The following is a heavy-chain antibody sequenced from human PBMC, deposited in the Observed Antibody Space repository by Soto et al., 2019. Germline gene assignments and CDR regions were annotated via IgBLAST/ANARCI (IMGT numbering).Heavy chain of an antibody. CDR2: IIPLSATT. Sequence: QVQLVQSGTEVKKPGSSVKVSCKASGGTLSNNAISWVRQAPGQGLEWMGGIIPLSATTNYAQKFQGRVTIPADRSTSTAYMELTSLTYEDTAVYYCARGCDDRGIVVVPAANHWYYGMDVWGQGNTVTVSS. CDR3: ARGCDDRGIVVVPAANHWYYGMDV. CDR1: GGTLSNNA. J-gene: IGHJ6*02. D-gene: IGHD2-2*01. V-gene: IGHV1-69*06.